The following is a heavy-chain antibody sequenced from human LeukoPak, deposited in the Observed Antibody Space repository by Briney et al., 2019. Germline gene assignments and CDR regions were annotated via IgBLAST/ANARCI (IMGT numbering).Heavy chain of an antibody. CDR2: INHSGST. Sequence: SETLSLTCTVSGGSISYYYWSWIRQPPGKGLEWIGEINHSGSTNYNPSLKSRVTISVDTSKNQFSLKLSSVTAADTAVYYCARLYDYGDYVDEDWGQGTLVTVSS. V-gene: IGHV4-34*01. J-gene: IGHJ4*02. CDR3: ARLYDYGDYVDED. D-gene: IGHD4-17*01. CDR1: GGSISYYY.